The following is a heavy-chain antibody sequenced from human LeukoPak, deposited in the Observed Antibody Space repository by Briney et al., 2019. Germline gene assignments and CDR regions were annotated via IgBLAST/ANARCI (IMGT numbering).Heavy chain of an antibody. V-gene: IGHV3-33*01. J-gene: IGHJ3*02. CDR2: IWYDGSKK. CDR3: ARIYCGGDCLDAAPLSDAFDI. Sequence: GGSLRLSCAASGFPFSSYGMHWVRQAPGKGLEWMAVIWYDGSKKYYGDSVKGRFTTSRDNSKTTLYLQVNSLRAEDTAVYYCARIYCGGDCLDAAPLSDAFDIWGQGTMVTVSS. D-gene: IGHD2-21*02. CDR1: GFPFSSYG.